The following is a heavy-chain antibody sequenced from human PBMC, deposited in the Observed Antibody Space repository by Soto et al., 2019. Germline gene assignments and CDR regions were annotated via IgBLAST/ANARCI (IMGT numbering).Heavy chain of an antibody. D-gene: IGHD4-17*01. J-gene: IGHJ5*02. CDR3: VREWRDNYGAFYNWLDP. Sequence: SETLSLTCTVSGGSISSGDYYWSWIRQPPGKGLEWIGYVYYSGSTYSNPSLKSRVIISVDTSKNQFSLKLSSVTAADTAVYYCVREWRDNYGAFYNWLDPWGLGILVT. CDR2: VYYSGST. CDR1: GGSISSGDYY. V-gene: IGHV4-30-4*01.